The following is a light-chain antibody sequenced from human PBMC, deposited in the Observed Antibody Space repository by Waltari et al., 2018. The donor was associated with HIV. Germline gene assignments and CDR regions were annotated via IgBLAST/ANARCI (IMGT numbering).Light chain of an antibody. V-gene: IGKV3-15*01. Sequence: EIVMTQSPATLSVSPGKTATLSCRASQSVSSNLAWYQQKADQTPRRRIYAASTRATGIPPRFSGSGSGTRFVLTITSLQPEDVAVYYCQQYNDWPWFTFGQGTKLEIK. J-gene: IGKJ2*01. CDR1: QSVSSN. CDR3: QQYNDWPWFT. CDR2: AAS.